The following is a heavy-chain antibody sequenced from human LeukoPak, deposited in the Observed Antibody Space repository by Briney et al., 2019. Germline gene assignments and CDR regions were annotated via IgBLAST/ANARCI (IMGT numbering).Heavy chain of an antibody. J-gene: IGHJ4*02. Sequence: PSETLSLTCTVSGGAISIYYWSWIRQPPGKGLEWLGYIYYSGSTNYNPSLKSRVTISVDTPKNLFSLKLSSVTAADTAVYYCARGWFGSPGLSGYWGQGTLVTVSS. D-gene: IGHD3-16*01. CDR3: ARGWFGSPGLSGY. CDR1: GGAISIYY. V-gene: IGHV4-59*01. CDR2: IYYSGST.